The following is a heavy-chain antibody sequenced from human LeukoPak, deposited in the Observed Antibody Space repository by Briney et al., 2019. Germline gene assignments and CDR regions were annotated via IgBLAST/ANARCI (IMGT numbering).Heavy chain of an antibody. D-gene: IGHD6-13*01. J-gene: IGHJ4*02. CDR3: ARVFEQQLGTTFDY. CDR2: INAGNGNT. Sequence: GASVKVSCKASGYTFTSYGMHWVRQAPGQRLEWMGWINAGNGNTKYSQKFQGRGTITRDTSASTAYMQLSSLRSEDTAVYYCARVFEQQLGTTFDYWGQGTLVTVSS. CDR1: GYTFTSYG. V-gene: IGHV1-3*01.